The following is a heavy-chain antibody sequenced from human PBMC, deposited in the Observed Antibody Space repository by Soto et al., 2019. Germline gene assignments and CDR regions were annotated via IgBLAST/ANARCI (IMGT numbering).Heavy chain of an antibody. Sequence: PGGSLRLSCAASGFTFIRHSMNWVRQAPGMGLEWVSSINSDSSYIYYADSVKGRFTISRDNAKNSLYLQMDNLRAEDTAMYYCARGYGMDVWGQGTTVTVSS. CDR3: ARGYGMDV. CDR1: GFTFIRHS. V-gene: IGHV3-21*01. CDR2: INSDSSYI. J-gene: IGHJ6*02.